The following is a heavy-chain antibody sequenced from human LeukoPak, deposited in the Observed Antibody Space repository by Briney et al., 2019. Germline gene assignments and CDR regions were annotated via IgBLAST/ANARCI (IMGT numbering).Heavy chain of an antibody. CDR1: GGTFSSYA. V-gene: IGHV1-69*13. CDR3: ARTTVTTESGFGY. Sequence: SVKVSCKASGGTFSSYAISWVRQAPGQGLKWMGGIIPIFGTANYAQKFQGRVTITADESTSTAYMELSSLRSEDTAVYYCARTTVTTESGFGYWGQGTLVTVSS. CDR2: IIPIFGTA. J-gene: IGHJ4*02. D-gene: IGHD4-17*01.